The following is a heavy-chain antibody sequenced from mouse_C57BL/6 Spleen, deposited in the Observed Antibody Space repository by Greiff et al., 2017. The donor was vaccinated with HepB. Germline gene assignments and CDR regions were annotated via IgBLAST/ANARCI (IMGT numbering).Heavy chain of an antibody. Sequence: VQLQQSGPGLVQPSQSLSITCTVSGFSLTSYGVHWVRQSPGKGLEWLGVIWSGGSTDYNAAFISRLSISKDNSKCQVFFKMNSLQADDTAIYYCARGDWDRENYFDYWGQGTTLTVSS. CDR3: ARGDWDRENYFDY. D-gene: IGHD4-1*01. J-gene: IGHJ2*01. V-gene: IGHV2-2*01. CDR2: IWSGGST. CDR1: GFSLTSYG.